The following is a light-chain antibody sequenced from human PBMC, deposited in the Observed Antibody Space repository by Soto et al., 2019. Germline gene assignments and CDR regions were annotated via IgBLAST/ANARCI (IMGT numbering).Light chain of an antibody. Sequence: DIQMTQSPSTLSASVGDRVTITCRASQSITSWLAWYQQKSGKSPKLLIYKASSFESGVPSRFSGSGSGTEFTLTISSLQPDDFATFYCLQYNTYPYTFGQGTKLEI. J-gene: IGKJ2*01. V-gene: IGKV1-5*03. CDR1: QSITSW. CDR2: KAS. CDR3: LQYNTYPYT.